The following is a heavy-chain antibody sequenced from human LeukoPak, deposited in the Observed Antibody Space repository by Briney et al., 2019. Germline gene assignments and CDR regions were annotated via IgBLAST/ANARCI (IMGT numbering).Heavy chain of an antibody. D-gene: IGHD5-18*01. J-gene: IGHJ4*02. Sequence: GASVKVSCKASGYTFTSYYMHWVRQAPGQGLEWMGIINPSGGSTSYAQKFQGRVTMTRDMSTSTVYMELSSLRSEDTAVYYCARAGGYSYGYGLDYFDCWGQGTLVTVSS. V-gene: IGHV1-46*01. CDR3: ARAGGYSYGYGLDYFDC. CDR1: GYTFTSYY. CDR2: INPSGGST.